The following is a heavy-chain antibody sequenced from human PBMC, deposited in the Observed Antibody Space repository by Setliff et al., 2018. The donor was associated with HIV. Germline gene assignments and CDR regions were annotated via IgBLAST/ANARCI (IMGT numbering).Heavy chain of an antibody. CDR1: GGSINNSF. J-gene: IGHJ6*03. CDR2: LYYTGRA. V-gene: IGHV4-59*01. D-gene: IGHD5-12*01. CDR3: ARDGYNYKKGTSYMDV. Sequence: SETLSLTCTVSGGSINNSFWSWIRQPPGKGLEWLGCLYYTGRANYNPSLKSRLTVSVDTSKNQFSLKLSSVTAADTAVYYCARDGYNYKKGTSYMDVWGKGTTVTVSS.